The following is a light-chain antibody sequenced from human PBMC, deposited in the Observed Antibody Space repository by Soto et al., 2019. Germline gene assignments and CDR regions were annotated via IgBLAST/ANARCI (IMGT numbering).Light chain of an antibody. Sequence: QSALTQPASVSGSPGQSITISCTGTSSGVGGYNFVSWYQHHPGKAPKLTIYEVSNRPSGGSNRFSGSKSGNTASLTISGLQAEDEADYYRSSYTSSSTQVFGTGTKLTVL. CDR1: SSGVGGYNF. CDR2: EVS. CDR3: SSYTSSSTQV. V-gene: IGLV2-14*01. J-gene: IGLJ1*01.